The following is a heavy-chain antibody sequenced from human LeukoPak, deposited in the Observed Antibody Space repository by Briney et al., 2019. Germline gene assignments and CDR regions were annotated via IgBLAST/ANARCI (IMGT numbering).Heavy chain of an antibody. J-gene: IGHJ6*03. CDR1: GGSFSGYY. Sequence: PSETLSLTCAVSGGSFSGYYWSWIRQPPGKGLEWIGEINHRESTNYNPSLQSRTTMSVDTSKKQISLKLSSVTVADTAIYYCARVGKRYDGDNYRYYYYMDVWDRGATVTVSS. CDR2: INHREST. CDR3: ARVGKRYDGDNYRYYYYMDV. D-gene: IGHD5-24*01. V-gene: IGHV4-34*01.